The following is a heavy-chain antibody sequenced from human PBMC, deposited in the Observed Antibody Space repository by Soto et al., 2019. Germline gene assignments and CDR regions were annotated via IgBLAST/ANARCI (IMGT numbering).Heavy chain of an antibody. Sequence: PSETLSLTCAVYGGSFSGYYWTWIRQPPGTGLEWIGEINHSGSTNYNPSLKSRVTISVDTSKNQFSLKLSSVTAADTAVYYCARLILGDYYGSGSYYNSFDYWGQGTLVTVSS. V-gene: IGHV4-34*01. CDR3: ARLILGDYYGSGSYYNSFDY. J-gene: IGHJ4*02. D-gene: IGHD3-10*01. CDR1: GGSFSGYY. CDR2: INHSGST.